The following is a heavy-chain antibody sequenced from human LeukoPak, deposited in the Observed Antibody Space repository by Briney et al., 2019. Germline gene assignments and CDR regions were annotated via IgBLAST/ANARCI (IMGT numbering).Heavy chain of an antibody. CDR2: PYYRSKWYN. D-gene: IGHD4-23*01. V-gene: IGHV6-1*01. J-gene: IGHJ4*02. Sequence: SQTLSLTCAISGDSVSSNSGAWNWIRQSPSRGLEWLGRPYYRSKWYNEYAVSVKSRITINPDTTKNYFSLELNSVTPEDTAVYYCARDGGNYLDFWGQGNLVTVSS. CDR1: GDSVSSNSGA. CDR3: ARDGGNYLDF.